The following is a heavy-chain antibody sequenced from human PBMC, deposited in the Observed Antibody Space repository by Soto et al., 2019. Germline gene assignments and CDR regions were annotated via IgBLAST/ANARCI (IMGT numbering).Heavy chain of an antibody. V-gene: IGHV2-26*01. CDR3: ARTTKIRYYDFWSGYLRGFDP. Sequence: SGPTLVNPTETLTLTCSVTGFSLSNARMGVSWIRQPPGKALEWLAHIFSNDEKSYSTSLNSRLTISKDTSKSQVVLTMTNMDPVDTATYYCARTTKIRYYDFWSGYLRGFDPWGQGTLVTVSS. CDR1: GFSLSNARMG. J-gene: IGHJ5*02. D-gene: IGHD3-3*01. CDR2: IFSNDEK.